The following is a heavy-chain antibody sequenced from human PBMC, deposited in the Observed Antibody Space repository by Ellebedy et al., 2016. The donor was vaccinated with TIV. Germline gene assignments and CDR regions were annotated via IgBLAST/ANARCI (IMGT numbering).Heavy chain of an antibody. Sequence: GESLKISCTMSGFNFNTYAMSWFRQAPGKGLEWVSGLGISAYPKYYADSVKGRVTISRDNAKNTTHLYISNLRAEDTAIYYCAKHVASRVVDASDFWGQGTLVTVSS. CDR1: GFNFNTYA. CDR2: LGISAYPK. V-gene: IGHV3-23*01. CDR3: AKHVASRVVDASDF. J-gene: IGHJ3*01.